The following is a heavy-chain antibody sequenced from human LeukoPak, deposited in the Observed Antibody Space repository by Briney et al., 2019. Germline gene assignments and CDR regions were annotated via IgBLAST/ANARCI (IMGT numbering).Heavy chain of an antibody. CDR2: FDPEDGET. CDR1: GYTLTELS. V-gene: IGHV1-24*01. Sequence: ASVKVSCKVSGYTLTELSMHWVRQAPGKGLEWMGGFDPEDGETIYAQKFQGRVTMTEDTSTDTAYMELSSLRSEDTAVYYCATSATVGYYYGMDVWGQGTTVTVSS. D-gene: IGHD4-23*01. CDR3: ATSATVGYYYGMDV. J-gene: IGHJ6*02.